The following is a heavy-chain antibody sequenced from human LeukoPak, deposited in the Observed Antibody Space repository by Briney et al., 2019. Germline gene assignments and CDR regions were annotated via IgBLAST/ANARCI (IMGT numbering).Heavy chain of an antibody. CDR3: GRVNSGGYRLDY. J-gene: IGHJ4*02. D-gene: IGHD2-15*01. Sequence: ASVKVSCKASGYTFTSYYIHWVRQAPGQGPEWMGVINPSGFSTTYAQKFQGRVTMTRDTHTSTVYMQLTSLRSEDTAVYYCGRVNSGGYRLDYWGQGTLVTVSS. V-gene: IGHV1-46*01. CDR2: INPSGFST. CDR1: GYTFTSYY.